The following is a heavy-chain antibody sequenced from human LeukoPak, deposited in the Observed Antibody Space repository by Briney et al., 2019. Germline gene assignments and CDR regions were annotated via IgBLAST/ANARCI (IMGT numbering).Heavy chain of an antibody. CDR3: ARGRGEPAERFLEWLSQDYYYYYMDV. CDR2: IIPIFGTA. Sequence: ASVKVSCKASGGTFSSYAISWVRQAPGQGLEWMGGIIPIFGTANYAQKFQGRVTITTDESTSTAYMELSSLRSEDTAVYYCARGRGEPAERFLEWLSQDYYYYYMDVWGKGTTVTVSS. CDR1: GGTFSSYA. D-gene: IGHD3-3*01. J-gene: IGHJ6*03. V-gene: IGHV1-69*05.